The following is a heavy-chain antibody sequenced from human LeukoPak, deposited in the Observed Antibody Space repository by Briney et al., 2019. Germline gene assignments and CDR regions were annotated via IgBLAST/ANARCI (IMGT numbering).Heavy chain of an antibody. J-gene: IGHJ6*02. CDR1: GFTFSKYA. V-gene: IGHV3-23*01. CDR2: ITETGGST. D-gene: IGHD5/OR15-5a*01. CDR3: AGVISSTTYYGMDV. Sequence: GGSLRLSCAASGFTFSKYAMSWVRQAPGKGLEWVSGITETGGSTNYADSVKGRFTISRVNSKNTVHLQMGSLRADDTAVFYCAGVISSTTYYGMDVWGQGTTVIVSS.